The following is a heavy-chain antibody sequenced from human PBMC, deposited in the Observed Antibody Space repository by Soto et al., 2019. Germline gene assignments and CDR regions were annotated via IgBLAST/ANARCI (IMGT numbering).Heavy chain of an antibody. D-gene: IGHD3-22*01. J-gene: IGHJ4*02. Sequence: QLQLQESGPGLVKPSETLSLTCTVSGDSVTISDYYWGWIRQPPGKGLEWIGSIHYSGRTYYNPSLKSRVTIPGDTSKKQFSLKLTSVTAADAAVYYCAAHDSGGYYAEYWGQGTLVTVSA. CDR3: AAHDSGGYYAEY. CDR2: IHYSGRT. CDR1: GDSVTISDYY. V-gene: IGHV4-39*01.